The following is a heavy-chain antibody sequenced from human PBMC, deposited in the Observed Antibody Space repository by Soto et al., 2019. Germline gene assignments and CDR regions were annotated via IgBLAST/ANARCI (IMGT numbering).Heavy chain of an antibody. J-gene: IGHJ4*02. Sequence: GGSLRLSCAASGFTFSDYYMSWIRQAPGKGLEWVSYISSSGSTIYYADSVKGRFTISRDNAKNSLYLQMNSLRAEDTAVYYCARETMGNIVATEPFDYWGQGTLVTVSS. D-gene: IGHD5-12*01. CDR2: ISSSGSTI. CDR3: ARETMGNIVATEPFDY. CDR1: GFTFSDYY. V-gene: IGHV3-11*01.